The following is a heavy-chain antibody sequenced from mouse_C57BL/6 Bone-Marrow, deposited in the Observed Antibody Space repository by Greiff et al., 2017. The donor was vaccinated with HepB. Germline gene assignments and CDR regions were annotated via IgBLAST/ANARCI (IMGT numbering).Heavy chain of an antibody. CDR2: ISNLAYSI. J-gene: IGHJ4*01. Sequence: EVQLVESGGGLVQPGGSLKLSCAASGFTFSDYGMAWVRQAPRKGPEWVAFISNLAYSIYYADTVTGRFTISRENAKNTLYLEMSSLRSEDTAMYYCARLGPLGAIDYWGQGTSVTVSS. CDR3: ARLGPLGAIDY. D-gene: IGHD4-1*01. CDR1: GFTFSDYG. V-gene: IGHV5-15*04.